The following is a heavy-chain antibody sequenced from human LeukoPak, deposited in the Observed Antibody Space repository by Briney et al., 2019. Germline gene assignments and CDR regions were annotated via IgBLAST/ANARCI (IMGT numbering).Heavy chain of an antibody. CDR3: AREELRLGELSIAY. D-gene: IGHD3-16*02. V-gene: IGHV1-18*01. J-gene: IGHJ4*02. CDR1: GYTFTTYG. Sequence: ASVKVSCKASGYTFTTYGISWVRQAPGQRLEWMGWITTHNGNTNYAQKFQGRVTMTTDTSTSTVYMELRSLKSDDTAMYYCAREELRLGELSIAYWGQGTLVTVSS. CDR2: ITTHNGNT.